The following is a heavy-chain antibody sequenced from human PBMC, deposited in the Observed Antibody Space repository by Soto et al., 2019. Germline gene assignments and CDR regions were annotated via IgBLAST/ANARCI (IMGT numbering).Heavy chain of an antibody. V-gene: IGHV1-46*01. CDR2: VNPSGGST. CDR1: GYIFTAYS. CDR3: AREENCSDGICYSEYFQR. J-gene: IGHJ1*01. D-gene: IGHD2-15*01. Sequence: SVKVSCKASGYIFTAYSMHWVRQAPGQGLEWMGVVNPSGGSTNYAQKFQGRITMTRDTSTSTVYMDLSSLTSEDTAIYYCAREENCSDGICYSEYFQRWGQGTLVTVSS.